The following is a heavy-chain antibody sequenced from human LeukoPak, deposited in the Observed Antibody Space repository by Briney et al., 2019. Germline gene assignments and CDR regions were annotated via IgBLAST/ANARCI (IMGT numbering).Heavy chain of an antibody. CDR2: INHSGST. CDR3: ARGGVAVAGTRWFDP. V-gene: IGHV4-34*01. CDR1: GGSFSGYY. D-gene: IGHD6-19*01. J-gene: IGHJ5*02. Sequence: SETLSLTCAVYGGSFSGYYWSWIRQPPGKGLEWIGEINHSGSTNYNPSLKSRVTISVDTSKNQFSLKLSSVTAADTAVYYCARGGVAVAGTRWFDPWGQGTLVTVSS.